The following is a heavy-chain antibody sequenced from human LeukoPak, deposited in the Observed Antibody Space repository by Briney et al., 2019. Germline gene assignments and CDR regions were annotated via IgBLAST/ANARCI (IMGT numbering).Heavy chain of an antibody. D-gene: IGHD3/OR15-3a*01. CDR2: IYTSGLT. J-gene: IGHJ4*02. CDR3: ARRTPGPQLDEYVAYYFDL. Sequence: SETLSLTCAVYGGSFSGYYWSWIRQPPGKGREWIAYIYTSGLTKYNPSLKGRGTISVDPSKNQLSLKLNSVTAADTAVYYCARRTPGPQLDEYVAYYFDLWGQGTLVTVSS. CDR1: GGSFSGYY. V-gene: IGHV4-4*09.